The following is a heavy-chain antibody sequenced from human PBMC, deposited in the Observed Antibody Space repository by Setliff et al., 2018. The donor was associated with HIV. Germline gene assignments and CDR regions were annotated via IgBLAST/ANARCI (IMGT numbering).Heavy chain of an antibody. V-gene: IGHV4-34*01. CDR1: GGPLSGYF. CDR3: ARGRDASVWYLSQFYSYYYIDV. CDR2: ISHSGSI. J-gene: IGHJ6*03. Sequence: SETLSLTCTVSGGPLSGYFWTWIRQAPEKGLEWIGDISHSGSINYNLSLKSRTTMSLDTSKNQVSLKLTSVAATDAGLYFCARGRDASVWYLSQFYSYYYIDVWGSGTTVTVSS. D-gene: IGHD6-13*01.